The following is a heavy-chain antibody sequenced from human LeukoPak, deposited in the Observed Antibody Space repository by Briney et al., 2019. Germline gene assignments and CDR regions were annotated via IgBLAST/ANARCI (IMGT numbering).Heavy chain of an antibody. V-gene: IGHV3-7*01. Sequence: GGSLRLSCAASGFTFSDYYMSWVRQAPGKGLEWVANIKQDGSEKYYVDSVKGRFTISRDNAKNSLYLQMNSLRAEDTAVYYCARNPLLSDFWSGYFDYWGQGTLVTVSS. CDR3: ARNPLLSDFWSGYFDY. J-gene: IGHJ4*02. CDR2: IKQDGSEK. D-gene: IGHD3-3*01. CDR1: GFTFSDYY.